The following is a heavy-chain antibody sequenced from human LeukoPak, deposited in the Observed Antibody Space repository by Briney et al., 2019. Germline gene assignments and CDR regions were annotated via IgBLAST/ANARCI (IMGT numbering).Heavy chain of an antibody. J-gene: IGHJ5*02. V-gene: IGHV3-53*01. CDR2: IYSGGDT. Sequence: GGSLRLSCAASGFTVSGNYMSWVRQAPGKGLECVAVIYSGGDTYYADSAKGRFTISRDKSKNTLYLQMNSLRAEDTAVYYCARDWDDGGAERPAWGQGTLVTVSS. CDR3: ARDWDDGGAERPA. D-gene: IGHD2-15*01. CDR1: GFTVSGNY.